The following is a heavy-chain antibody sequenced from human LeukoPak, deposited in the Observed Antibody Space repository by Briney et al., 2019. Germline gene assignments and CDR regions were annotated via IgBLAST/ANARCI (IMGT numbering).Heavy chain of an antibody. CDR3: ARLGAGNWFDP. CDR1: GGSFSGDF. Sequence: SETLSLTCAVYGGSFSGDFWSWIRQSPGKGLEWIGEINHGGSTTYNPSLKSRVTISVDTSKNQFSLKLSSVTAADTAVYYCARLGAGNWFDPWGQGTLVTVSS. J-gene: IGHJ5*02. CDR2: INHGGST. D-gene: IGHD6-13*01. V-gene: IGHV4-34*01.